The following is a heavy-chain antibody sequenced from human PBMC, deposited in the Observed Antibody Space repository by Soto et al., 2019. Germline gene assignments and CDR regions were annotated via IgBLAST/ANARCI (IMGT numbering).Heavy chain of an antibody. J-gene: IGHJ6*02. V-gene: IGHV1-8*01. CDR1: GYTFTSYD. CDR3: ARVWAAAGYYYYDSGMDV. D-gene: IGHD6-13*01. Sequence: QVQLVQSGAEVKKPGASVKVSCKASGYTFTSYDINWVRQATGQGLEWMGWMNPNSGNTGYAQKFQGRVTMTSNTSISTAYMELSSLRSEDTAVYYCARVWAAAGYYYYDSGMDVWGQGTTVTVSS. CDR2: MNPNSGNT.